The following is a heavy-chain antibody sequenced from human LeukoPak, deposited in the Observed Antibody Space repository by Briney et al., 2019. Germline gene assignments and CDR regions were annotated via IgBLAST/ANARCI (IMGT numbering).Heavy chain of an antibody. CDR2: ISASGGTT. Sequence: PGGSLRLSCSTSGVTFSGYSMNWVRRAPEKGLEWLSYISASGGTTYYADSVNGRFTISRDNAKNSLFLEMNSLRVDDTAMYFCARSSLERHYSFDFWGRGTLVTVSS. J-gene: IGHJ4*02. V-gene: IGHV3-48*01. CDR3: ARSSLERHYSFDF. CDR1: GVTFSGYS. D-gene: IGHD1-1*01.